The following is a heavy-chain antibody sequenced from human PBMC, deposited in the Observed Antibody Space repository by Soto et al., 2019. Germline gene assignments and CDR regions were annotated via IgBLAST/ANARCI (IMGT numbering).Heavy chain of an antibody. CDR2: ISTSSSYI. CDR3: ARCLLSAYGSGSYDALDY. V-gene: IGHV3-21*01. CDR1: GFTFSSYN. J-gene: IGHJ4*02. D-gene: IGHD3-10*01. Sequence: EVQLVESGGGLVQPGGSLRLSCAASGFTFSSYNMNWVRQAPGKGLEWVSSISTSSSYIYYADSVKGRFTISRDNAKNSLYLQMNSLRAEDTAVYYWARCLLSAYGSGSYDALDYWGQVTLVTVSS.